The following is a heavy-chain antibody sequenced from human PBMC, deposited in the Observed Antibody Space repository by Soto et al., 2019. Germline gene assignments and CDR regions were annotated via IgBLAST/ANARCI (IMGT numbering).Heavy chain of an antibody. Sequence: GALVKVSCKASGYTFTSYGISWVRQAPGQGLEWMGWISAYNGNTNYAQKLQGRVTMTTDTSTSTAYMELRSLRSDDKAVYYPARLVSIVVLVVYDSNKEYNWFDPWGQAPLVTVSP. CDR2: ISAYNGNT. CDR1: GYTFTSYG. CDR3: ARLVSIVVLVVYDSNKEYNWFDP. V-gene: IGHV1-18*01. D-gene: IGHD2-15*01. J-gene: IGHJ5*02.